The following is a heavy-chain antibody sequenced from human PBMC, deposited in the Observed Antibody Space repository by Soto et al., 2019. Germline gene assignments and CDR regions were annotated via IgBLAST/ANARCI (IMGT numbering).Heavy chain of an antibody. Sequence: EVQLVESGGGLVQPGGSLSLSCAASGFTFSSYAMHWVRQAPGKGLEYVSAISSNGGSTYYANSVKGRVTISRDNSKNTLYLQMGSLRAEDMAVYYWASYEYIWWSYRYWSQGTLVTVSS. J-gene: IGHJ4*02. V-gene: IGHV3-64*01. CDR2: ISSNGGST. D-gene: IGHD3-16*02. CDR1: GFTFSSYA. CDR3: ASYEYIWWSYRY.